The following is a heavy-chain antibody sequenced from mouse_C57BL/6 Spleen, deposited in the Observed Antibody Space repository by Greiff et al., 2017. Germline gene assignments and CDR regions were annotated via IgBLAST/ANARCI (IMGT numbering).Heavy chain of an antibody. CDR1: GYTFTSYW. V-gene: IGHV1-64*01. D-gene: IGHD2-1*01. CDR2: IHPNSGST. CDR3: ARLYYGNYFDD. Sequence: QVQLQQPGAELVKPGASVKLSCKASGYTFTSYWMHWVKQRPGQGLEWIGMIHPNSGSTNYNEKFKSKATLTVYKSSSTAYMQLSSLTSEDSAVYYCARLYYGNYFDDWGQGTTLTVSS. J-gene: IGHJ2*01.